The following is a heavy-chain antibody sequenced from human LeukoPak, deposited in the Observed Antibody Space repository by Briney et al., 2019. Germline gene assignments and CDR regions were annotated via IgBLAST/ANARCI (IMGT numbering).Heavy chain of an antibody. V-gene: IGHV3-7*01. CDR1: GFIFSNYW. J-gene: IGHJ6*02. CDR2: IKHDGSEE. D-gene: IGHD1-7*01. CDR3: ASNWNYVRGYGMDV. Sequence: PGGSPRLSCAASGFIFSNYWMSWVRQTPGKGLEWVANIKHDGSEEHYVDSVQGRFTISRDNAKNLLYLQTSSLRAEDTAVYYCASNWNYVRGYGMDVWGQGTTVTVSS.